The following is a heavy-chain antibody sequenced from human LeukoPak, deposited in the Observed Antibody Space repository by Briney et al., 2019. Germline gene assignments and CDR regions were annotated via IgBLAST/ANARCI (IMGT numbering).Heavy chain of an antibody. CDR1: GGSISSYY. Sequence: SETLSLTCTVSGGSISSYYWSWIRQPAGKGLEWIGRIYTSGSTNYNPSLKSRVTMSVDTSKNQFSLKLSSVTAADTAVYYCASPRIISSGWFVSHMDVWGKGTTVTISS. J-gene: IGHJ6*03. V-gene: IGHV4-4*07. CDR2: IYTSGST. D-gene: IGHD6-19*01. CDR3: ASPRIISSGWFVSHMDV.